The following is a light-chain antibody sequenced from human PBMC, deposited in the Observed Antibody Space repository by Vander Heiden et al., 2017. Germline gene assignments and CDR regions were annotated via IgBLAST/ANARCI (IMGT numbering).Light chain of an antibody. Sequence: DIQMTQSPSSLSASVGDRVTITCRATQSISSYLNWYQQKPGKAPKLLIYAASSLQSGVPSRFSGSGSGTDFTLTISSLQAEDFAIYYCQQCYSTPGTFGEGTKVEIK. CDR1: QSISSY. CDR2: AAS. CDR3: QQCYSTPGT. J-gene: IGKJ4*01. V-gene: IGKV1-39*01.